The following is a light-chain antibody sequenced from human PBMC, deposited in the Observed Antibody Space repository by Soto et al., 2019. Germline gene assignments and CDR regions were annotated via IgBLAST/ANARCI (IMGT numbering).Light chain of an antibody. CDR3: CSYAGSSTFNVV. CDR2: EGS. CDR1: SSDVGSYNL. V-gene: IGLV2-23*01. J-gene: IGLJ2*01. Sequence: QSALTQPASVSGSPGQSITISCTGTSSDVGSYNLVSWYQQHPGKAPKLMIYEGSKRPSGVYNRFSGYKSGNTAALTISGLQAEDEADYSCCSYAGSSTFNVVFGGGTKLTVL.